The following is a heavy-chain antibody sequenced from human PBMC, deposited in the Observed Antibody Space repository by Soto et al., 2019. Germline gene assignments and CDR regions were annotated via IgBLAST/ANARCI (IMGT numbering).Heavy chain of an antibody. CDR3: ARSAAGHDACDI. V-gene: IGHV4-30-4*01. CDR1: GGSISSGDNY. Sequence: QVQLQESGPGLVKPSQTLSLTCTVSGGSISSGDNYWSWIRQPPGKGLEWIGHIYYSGSTYYNPSLKSRVTISVDTSKNQFSLRLSSVTAADTAVYYCARSAAGHDACDIWGQGTMVTVSS. D-gene: IGHD6-13*01. CDR2: IYYSGST. J-gene: IGHJ3*02.